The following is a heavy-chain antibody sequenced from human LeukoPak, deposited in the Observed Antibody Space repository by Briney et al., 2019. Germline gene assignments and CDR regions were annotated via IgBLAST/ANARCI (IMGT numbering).Heavy chain of an antibody. Sequence: GESLKISCKGSGYSFTSYWIGWVRQMPGKGLEWMGIIYPGDSDTRYSPSFQGQVTISADKSISTAYLQWSSLKASDTAMYYCARQVACSGGNCYHSYADYWGQGTLVTVSS. D-gene: IGHD2-15*01. CDR2: IYPGDSDT. CDR3: ARQVACSGGNCYHSYADY. CDR1: GYSFTSYW. V-gene: IGHV5-51*01. J-gene: IGHJ4*02.